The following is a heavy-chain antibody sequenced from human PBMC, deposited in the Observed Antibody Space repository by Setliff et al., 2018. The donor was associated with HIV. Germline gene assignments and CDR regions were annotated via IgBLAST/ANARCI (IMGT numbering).Heavy chain of an antibody. Sequence: ASVKVSCKVSGYTLTELYIHWVRQAPGKGLEWMGGFVPEHSETIYAQKFQGRVTMTEDTSTDTAFMELSFLTSDDPAVYYCATRGDLLGRRASTVTVYYYYLDVWGNGTTVTVSS. J-gene: IGHJ6*03. D-gene: IGHD4-17*01. V-gene: IGHV1-24*01. CDR3: ATRGDLLGRRASTVTVYYYYLDV. CDR1: GYTLTELY. CDR2: FVPEHSET.